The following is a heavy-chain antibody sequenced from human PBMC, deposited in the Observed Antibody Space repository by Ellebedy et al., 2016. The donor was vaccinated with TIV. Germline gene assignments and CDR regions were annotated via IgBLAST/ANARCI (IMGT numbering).Heavy chain of an antibody. CDR2: VRFDGDFK. D-gene: IGHD3-10*01. J-gene: IGHJ5*02. CDR3: TKGGRYGSGTYATGRNWFDP. V-gene: IGHV3-30*02. Sequence: GESLKISCEVSGLTFINYGMHWVRQAPGKGLEWVAFVRFDGDFKVYADSVRGRFTISRDNSIDTVYLQMNSLRIDDTAMYYCTKGGRYGSGTYATGRNWFDPWGQGTLVIVSS. CDR1: GLTFINYG.